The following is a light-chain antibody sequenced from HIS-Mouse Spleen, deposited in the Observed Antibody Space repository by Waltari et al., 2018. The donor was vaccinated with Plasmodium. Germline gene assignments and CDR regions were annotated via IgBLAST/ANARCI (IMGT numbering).Light chain of an antibody. Sequence: SYELTQPPSVSVSPGQTARITCSGDALPTKYAYCFQQKSGQAPVLVIYEDSKRPSGIPERFSGSSSGTMATLTISGAQVEDEADYYCYSTDSSGNHRVFGGGTKLTVL. CDR2: EDS. CDR1: ALPTKY. CDR3: YSTDSSGNHRV. J-gene: IGLJ3*02. V-gene: IGLV3-10*01.